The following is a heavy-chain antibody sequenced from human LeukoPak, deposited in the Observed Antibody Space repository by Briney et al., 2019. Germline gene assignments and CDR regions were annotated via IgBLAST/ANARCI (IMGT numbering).Heavy chain of an antibody. D-gene: IGHD3-22*01. CDR1: GGTFSSYA. J-gene: IGHJ4*02. CDR2: IIPIFGTA. Sequence: ASVKVSCKASGGTFSSYAISWVRQARGQGLEWMGGIIPIFGTANYAQKFQGRVTITTDESTSTAYMELSSLRSEDTAVYYCARGLNYYDSSGYLGYWGQGTLVTLSS. CDR3: ARGLNYYDSSGYLGY. V-gene: IGHV1-69*05.